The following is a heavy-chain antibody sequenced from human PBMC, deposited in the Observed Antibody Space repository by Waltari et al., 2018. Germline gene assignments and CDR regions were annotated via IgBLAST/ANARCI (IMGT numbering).Heavy chain of an antibody. D-gene: IGHD6-13*01. Sequence: EVQLLESGGGLVQPGGSLRLSCAVSGFTFRSYAMSWVRQAPGKGLWWLSGFLGRGVTTYHADSVKGRFIISRDNSKNTLYLQMKSLRAEDTAVYYCAKGEGSSWLPPDYWGQGTLVIVSS. CDR3: AKGEGSSWLPPDY. CDR1: GFTFRSYA. CDR2: FLGRGVTT. V-gene: IGHV3-23*01. J-gene: IGHJ4*02.